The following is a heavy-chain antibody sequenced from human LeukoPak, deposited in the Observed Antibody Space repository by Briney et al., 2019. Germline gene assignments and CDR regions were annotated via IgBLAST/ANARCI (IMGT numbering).Heavy chain of an antibody. D-gene: IGHD3-22*01. J-gene: IGHJ4*02. V-gene: IGHV4-30-4*08. CDR3: ARDSGLDSFDY. CDR1: GGSISSRDYY. CDR2: IFYSGST. Sequence: SQTLSLTCTVSGGSISSRDYYWSWIRQPPGKGLEWIGYIFYSGSTYYNPSLKSRVTISVDTSKDQFSLKLSSVTAADTAVYYCARDSGLDSFDYWGQGTLVTVSS.